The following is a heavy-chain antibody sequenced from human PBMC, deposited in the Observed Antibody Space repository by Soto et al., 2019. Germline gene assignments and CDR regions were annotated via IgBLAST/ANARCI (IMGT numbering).Heavy chain of an antibody. D-gene: IGHD3-10*01. CDR1: GGSISSGGYY. Sequence: PSETLSLTCTVSGGSISSGGYYWSWIRQHPGKGLEWIGYIYYSGSTYYNPSLKSRVTISVDTSKNQFSLKLSSVTAADTAVYYCARVRFPGSTNWFDPWGQGTLVTVSS. V-gene: IGHV4-31*03. J-gene: IGHJ5*02. CDR3: ARVRFPGSTNWFDP. CDR2: IYYSGST.